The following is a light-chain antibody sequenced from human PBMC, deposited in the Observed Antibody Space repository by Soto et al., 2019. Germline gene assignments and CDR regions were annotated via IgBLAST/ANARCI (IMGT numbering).Light chain of an antibody. CDR3: QQYNSYSPT. J-gene: IGKJ5*01. CDR2: KAS. V-gene: IGKV1-5*03. CDR1: QSISVW. Sequence: DIQMTRSPSTLSASVGDRVTITCRASQSISVWLAWYQQKAGKAPNLLIYKASRLESGVPSRFSGSGSETEFTLTISGLQPGDSATYYCQQYNSYSPTFGQGTRLEIK.